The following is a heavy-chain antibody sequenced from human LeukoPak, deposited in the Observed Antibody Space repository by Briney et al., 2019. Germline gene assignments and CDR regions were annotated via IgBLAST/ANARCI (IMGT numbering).Heavy chain of an antibody. J-gene: IGHJ4*02. CDR1: GFTFSRNW. CDR3: ARGFHTNDGYLDY. V-gene: IGHV3-74*01. CDR2: INSDGSRT. Sequence: PGGSLRLSCAASGFTFSRNWMYWVRQAPGKGLVWVSCINSDGSRTSYADSVKGQFTISRDNAKNTLYLQMNSLRAEDTAVYYCARGFHTNDGYLDYWGQGTLVTVSS. D-gene: IGHD3-16*01.